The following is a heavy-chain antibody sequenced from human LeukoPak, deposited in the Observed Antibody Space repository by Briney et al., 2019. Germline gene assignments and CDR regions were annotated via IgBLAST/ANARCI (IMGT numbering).Heavy chain of an antibody. CDR1: GGSFSGYY. Sequence: SETLSLTCAVYGGSFSGYYRSWIRQPPGKGLEWIGEINHSGSTNYNPSLKSRVTISVDTSKNQFSLKLISVTAADTAVYYCARPRTNGYNFRAFDIWGQGTMVTVSS. J-gene: IGHJ3*02. V-gene: IGHV4-34*01. D-gene: IGHD5-24*01. CDR2: INHSGST. CDR3: ARPRTNGYNFRAFDI.